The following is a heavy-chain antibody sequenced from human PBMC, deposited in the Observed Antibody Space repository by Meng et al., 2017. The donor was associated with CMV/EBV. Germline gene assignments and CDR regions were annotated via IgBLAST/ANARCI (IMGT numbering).Heavy chain of an antibody. V-gene: IGHV1-2*02. J-gene: IGHJ6*02. CDR3: ARDFRGSSRPIYYGMDV. CDR1: GYTFTGYY. Sequence: ASVKVSCKASGYTFTGYYMHWVRQAPGQGLEWMGWINPNSGGTNYAQKFQGRVTMTRDTSISTAYMELSRLRSDDTAVYYCARDFRGSSRPIYYGMDVWGQGTTVTVSS. CDR2: INPNSGGT. D-gene: IGHD2-2*01.